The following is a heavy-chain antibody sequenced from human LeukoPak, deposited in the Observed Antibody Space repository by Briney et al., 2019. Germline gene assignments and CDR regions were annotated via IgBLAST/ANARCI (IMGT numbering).Heavy chain of an antibody. D-gene: IGHD6-6*01. CDR3: ARMEYSSSSYGMDA. CDR2: MNPNSGNT. Sequence: ASVKVSCKASGYTFSSFGISWVRQATGQGLEWMGWMNPNSGNTGYAQKFQGRVTMTRNTAISTAYMELSSLRSEDTAVYYCARMEYSSSSYGMDAWGQGTTVTVSS. V-gene: IGHV1-8*02. J-gene: IGHJ6*02. CDR1: GYTFSSFG.